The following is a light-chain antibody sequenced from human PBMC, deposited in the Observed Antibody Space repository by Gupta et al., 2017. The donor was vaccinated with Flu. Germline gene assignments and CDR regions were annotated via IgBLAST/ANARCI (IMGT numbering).Light chain of an antibody. CDR2: SNN. CDR1: SSNLGSNT. V-gene: IGLV1-44*01. Sequence: QSVLTQPPSASGTPGQTVTIPCSGSSSNLGSNTVNWYQQLPGTAPKLLIYSNNQRPSGVPDRFSGSKSGTSASLAISGLQSEYEADYYCAAWDDSLNGWVFGGGTKLTVL. J-gene: IGLJ3*02. CDR3: AAWDDSLNGWV.